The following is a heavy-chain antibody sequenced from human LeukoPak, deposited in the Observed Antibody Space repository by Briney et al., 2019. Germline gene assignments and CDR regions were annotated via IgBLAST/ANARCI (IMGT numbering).Heavy chain of an antibody. V-gene: IGHV4-34*01. CDR3: ASDAGDSSGPNY. CDR1: GGSFSGYY. D-gene: IGHD3-22*01. CDR2: INHGGST. J-gene: IGHJ4*02. Sequence: SETLSLTCAVYGGSFSGYYWSWIRQPPGKGLEWIGEINHGGSTNYNPSLKSRVTISVDTSKNQFSLKLSSVTAADTAVYYCASDAGDSSGPNYWGQGTLVTVSS.